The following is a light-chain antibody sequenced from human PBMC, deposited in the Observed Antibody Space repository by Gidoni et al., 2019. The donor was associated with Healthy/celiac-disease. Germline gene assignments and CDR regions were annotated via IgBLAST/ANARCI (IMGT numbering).Light chain of an antibody. Sequence: VLTQSPPSLPVTPGEPASISCRSSQSLLHSNGYNYLDWYLQKPGQSPQLLIYLVSTRAAGVPDRFSGSGSGTDFTLKISRVEAEDVGVYYCMQALQTPLTFGGGTKVEIK. V-gene: IGKV2-28*01. CDR2: LVS. CDR3: MQALQTPLT. CDR1: QSLLHSNGYNY. J-gene: IGKJ4*01.